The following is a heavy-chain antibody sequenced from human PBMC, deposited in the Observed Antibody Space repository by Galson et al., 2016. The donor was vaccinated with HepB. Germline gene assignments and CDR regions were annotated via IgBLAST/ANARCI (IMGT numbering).Heavy chain of an antibody. Sequence: SVKVSCKASGFTFTDYYIHWVRQAPGQGLEWMGWINPISGGRTYAQKFQGRITLTSDTSTTTAYMDLSSLRSDDTAVYYCARPTASGTYYNPFDYWGQGTLVTVSS. J-gene: IGHJ4*02. V-gene: IGHV1-2*02. CDR1: GFTFTDYY. D-gene: IGHD3-10*01. CDR3: ARPTASGTYYNPFDY. CDR2: INPISGGR.